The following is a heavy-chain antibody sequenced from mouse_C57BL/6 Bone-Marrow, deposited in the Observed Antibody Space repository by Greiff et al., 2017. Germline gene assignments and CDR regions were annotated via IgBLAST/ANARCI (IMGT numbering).Heavy chain of an antibody. D-gene: IGHD1-1*01. CDR2: IYPRDGST. CDR3: ARDYGSSYWYFDV. CDR1: GYTFTSYD. J-gene: IGHJ1*03. Sequence: VQLQQPGTELVKPGASVKLSCKASGYTFTSYDINWVKQRPGQGLEWIGWIYPRDGSTKYNEKFKGKATLTVDTSSSTAYMELHSLTSEDSAVYFCARDYGSSYWYFDVWGTGTTVTVSS. V-gene: IGHV1-85*01.